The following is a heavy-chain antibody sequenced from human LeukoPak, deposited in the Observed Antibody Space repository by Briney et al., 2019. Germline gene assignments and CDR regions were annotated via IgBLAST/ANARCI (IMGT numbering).Heavy chain of an antibody. CDR3: ARRSDWFDP. J-gene: IGHJ5*02. CDR2: IYYSGST. V-gene: IGHV4-59*08. CDR1: GGSISSYY. Sequence: SETLSLTCTVSGGSISSYYSSWIRQPPGKGLGWIGYIYYSGSTNYNPSHKSRVTISIDTSKNQVSLKLSSETAADSVVYYGARRSDWFDPWGQGTLVTVSS.